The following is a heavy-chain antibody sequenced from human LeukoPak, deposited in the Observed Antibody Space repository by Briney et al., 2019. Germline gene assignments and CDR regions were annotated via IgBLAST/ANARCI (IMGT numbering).Heavy chain of an antibody. J-gene: IGHJ4*02. Sequence: GGSLRLSCAASGFTFSSYAMSWVRQAPGKGLEWVSAISGSGGSTYYADSVKGRFTISRDNSKNTLYLQMNSLRAEDTAVYCCAKADYGDYVFDYWGQGTLVTVSS. CDR3: AKADYGDYVFDY. CDR2: ISGSGGST. CDR1: GFTFSSYA. D-gene: IGHD4-17*01. V-gene: IGHV3-23*01.